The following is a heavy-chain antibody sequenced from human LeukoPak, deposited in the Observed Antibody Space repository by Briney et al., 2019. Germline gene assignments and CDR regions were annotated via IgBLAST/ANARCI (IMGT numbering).Heavy chain of an antibody. V-gene: IGHV4-38-2*02. Sequence: SETLSLTCTVSGYSISSGYYWGWIRQPPGKGLEWIGSGSTYYNPSLKSRVTISVDTSKNQFSLKLSSVTAADTAVYYCASPRVGYSSGWYDYWGQGTLVTVSS. CDR2: SGST. D-gene: IGHD6-19*01. J-gene: IGHJ4*02. CDR1: GYSISSGYY. CDR3: ASPRVGYSSGWYDY.